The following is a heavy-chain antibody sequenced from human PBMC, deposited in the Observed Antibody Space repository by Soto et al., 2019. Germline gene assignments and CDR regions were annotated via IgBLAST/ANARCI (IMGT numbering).Heavy chain of an antibody. CDR3: AADRYCSSNTCPGAFDI. CDR2: IKRKSDGETT. CDR1: GFTFTYVW. V-gene: IGHV3-15*01. Sequence: EVQLVESGGDSVKPGGSLRLSCAASGFTFTYVWMTWVRQAPGKGLEWVDRIKRKSDGETTDYAAPVKGRFTISRDDSKNTLYLEMNSLKTDDTAVYYCAADRYCSSNTCPGAFDIWGQGTMVRVSA. D-gene: IGHD2-2*01. J-gene: IGHJ3*02.